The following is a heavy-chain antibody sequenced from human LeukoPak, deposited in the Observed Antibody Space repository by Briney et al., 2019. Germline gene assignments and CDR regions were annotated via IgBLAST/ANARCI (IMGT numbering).Heavy chain of an antibody. CDR3: ARGVKGIAAAGTGAFDS. J-gene: IGHJ3*02. D-gene: IGHD6-13*01. CDR1: GYTFTSYG. V-gene: IGHV1-18*04. CDR2: ISAYNGNT. Sequence: ASVTVSCKASGYTFTSYGISWVRQAPGQGREWMGWISAYNGNTNYAQKLQGRVTMTTDTSTSTAYMELRSLRSDDTAVYYCARGVKGIAAAGTGAFDSGGQGTMVTVSA.